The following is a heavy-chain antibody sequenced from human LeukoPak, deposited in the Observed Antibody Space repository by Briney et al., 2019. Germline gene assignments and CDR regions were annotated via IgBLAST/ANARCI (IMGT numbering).Heavy chain of an antibody. CDR1: GATFSSYA. V-gene: IGHV1-69*05. CDR2: IIPIFGTA. CDR3: ARERHITIFGVVIRRWFDP. Sequence: ASVKLSCKASGATFSSYAISWVRQAPGQGLEWMGGIIPIFGTANYAQKFQGRVTMTRNTSISTAYMELSSLRSEDTAVYYCARERHITIFGVVIRRWFDPWGQGTLVTVSS. D-gene: IGHD3-3*01. J-gene: IGHJ5*02.